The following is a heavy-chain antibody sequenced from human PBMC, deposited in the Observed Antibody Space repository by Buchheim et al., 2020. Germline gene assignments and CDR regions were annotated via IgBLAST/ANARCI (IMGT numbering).Heavy chain of an antibody. CDR3: ARNNWYDY. Sequence: QVQLVDSGGGVVQPGRSLRLSCAASGFNFSNYAMNWVRQAPGKGLEWVAIISYDGSNTYYADSLKGRFSISSDNYKNTLYLQKNSLRTEDTAVYYCARNNWYDYWGQGTL. CDR2: ISYDGSNT. CDR1: GFNFSNYA. J-gene: IGHJ5*01. V-gene: IGHV3-30*04.